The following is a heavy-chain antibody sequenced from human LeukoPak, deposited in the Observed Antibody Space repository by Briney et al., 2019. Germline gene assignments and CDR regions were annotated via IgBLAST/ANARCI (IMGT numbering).Heavy chain of an antibody. CDR1: GGTFSSYA. V-gene: IGHV1-69*06. D-gene: IGHD3-9*01. Sequence: ASVKVSCKASGGTFSSYAISWVRQAPGQGLEWMGGIIPIFGTANYAQKFQGRVTITADKSTSTAYMELSSLRSEDMAVYYCARVLRYFDWLPNYYYMDVWGKGTTVTVSS. J-gene: IGHJ6*03. CDR2: IIPIFGTA. CDR3: ARVLRYFDWLPNYYYMDV.